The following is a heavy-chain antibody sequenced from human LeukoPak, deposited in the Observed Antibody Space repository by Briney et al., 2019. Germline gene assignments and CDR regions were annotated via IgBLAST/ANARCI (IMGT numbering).Heavy chain of an antibody. D-gene: IGHD3-10*01. CDR1: GGSISSGGYY. CDR3: ARADRGVSCAFDI. CDR2: IYYSGST. V-gene: IGHV4-31*03. J-gene: IGHJ3*02. Sequence: SETLSLTCTVSGGSISSGGYYWSWIRQYPGKGLEWIGYIYYSGSTYYNPSLKSRVTISVDTSKNQFSLKLSSVTAADTAVYYCARADRGVSCAFDIWGQGTMVTVSS.